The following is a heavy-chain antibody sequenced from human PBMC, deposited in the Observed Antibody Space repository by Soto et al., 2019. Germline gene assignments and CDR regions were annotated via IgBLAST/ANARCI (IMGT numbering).Heavy chain of an antibody. Sequence: QVQLVESGGGVVQPGRSLRLSCAASGFNFSSYAMHWVRQAPGKGLEWVAVISYDGSNKYYADSVKGRFTISRDNSKNTLYLQMNSLRAEDTAVYYCARGTRSGSFDYWGKGTLVTVSS. D-gene: IGHD1-26*01. CDR3: ARGTRSGSFDY. CDR2: ISYDGSNK. CDR1: GFNFSSYA. J-gene: IGHJ4*02. V-gene: IGHV3-30-3*01.